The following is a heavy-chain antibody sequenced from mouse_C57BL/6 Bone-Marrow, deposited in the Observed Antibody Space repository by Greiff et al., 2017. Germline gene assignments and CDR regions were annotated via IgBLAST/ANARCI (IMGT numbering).Heavy chain of an antibody. D-gene: IGHD2-5*01. CDR2: IDPSDSYT. CDR3: ARSGYSNYVYYYAMDY. J-gene: IGHJ4*01. Sequence: QVQLQQPGAELVMPGASVKLSCKASGYTFTSYWMHWVKQRPGQGLEWIGEIDPSDSYTNYNQKFKGKSTLTVDKSSSTAYMQLSSLTSEDSAVYYGARSGYSNYVYYYAMDYWGQGTSVTVSS. V-gene: IGHV1-69*01. CDR1: GYTFTSYW.